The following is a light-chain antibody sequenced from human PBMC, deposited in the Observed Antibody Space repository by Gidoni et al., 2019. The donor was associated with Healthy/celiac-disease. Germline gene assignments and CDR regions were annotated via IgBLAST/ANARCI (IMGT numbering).Light chain of an antibody. V-gene: IGLV2-8*01. Sequence: QSALTQPPSPSVSPGPSVPIACTGASSDVGRYNYVSWYQQHPGKAPKLMISEVSGRPSGVPDRFSGSKSGNTASLTVSGLQAEDEADYCCSSYAGSNNLGVFGGGTKLTVL. J-gene: IGLJ2*01. CDR1: SSDVGRYNY. CDR2: EVS. CDR3: SSYAGSNNLGV.